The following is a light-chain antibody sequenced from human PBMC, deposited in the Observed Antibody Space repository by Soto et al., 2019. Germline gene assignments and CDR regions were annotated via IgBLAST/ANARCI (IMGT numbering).Light chain of an antibody. J-gene: IGKJ3*01. V-gene: IGKV1-39*01. CDR2: AAS. CDR1: QTISRY. CDR3: QRSYNTLA. Sequence: DIQMTQSPSSLSACVGDRVTITCRASQTISRYLKWYQQKPGKAPKLMIFAASSLQMGVPSRFSGSGSGTEFTLAISSLQPEDFATYYCQRSYNTLAFGPGTKVDIK.